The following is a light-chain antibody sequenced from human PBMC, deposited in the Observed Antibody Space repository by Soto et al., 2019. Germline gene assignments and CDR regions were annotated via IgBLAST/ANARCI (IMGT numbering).Light chain of an antibody. V-gene: IGLV1-44*01. Sequence: QSVLTQPPSVSGTPGQRVTISCSGSSSNIGSNTVNWYQQFPGTAPRLLIYSSYQRPSGVPDRFSGSQSGTSASLAISGLQSDDEADYYCAAWDDSLKAIFGRGTQLTVL. J-gene: IGLJ7*01. CDR3: AAWDDSLKAI. CDR2: SSY. CDR1: SSNIGSNT.